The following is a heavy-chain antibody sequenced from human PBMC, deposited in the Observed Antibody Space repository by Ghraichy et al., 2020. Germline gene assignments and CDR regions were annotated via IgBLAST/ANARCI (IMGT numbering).Heavy chain of an antibody. V-gene: IGHV4-30-4*01. CDR2: IYFSGTT. D-gene: IGHD2-8*01. CDR3: ARELMVYARGGFDS. J-gene: IGHJ4*02. CDR1: DVSIKSGDSY. Sequence: SETLSLTCTVSDVSIKSGDSYWTWIRQTPGKGLHYIGYIYFSGTTFYNPSLRGRAAISMDSTKNQFSLTLSTVTTAATAVYFCARELMVYARGGFDSWGQGTLVTVSS.